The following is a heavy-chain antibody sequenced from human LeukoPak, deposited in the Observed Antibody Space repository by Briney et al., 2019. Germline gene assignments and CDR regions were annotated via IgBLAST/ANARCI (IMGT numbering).Heavy chain of an antibody. CDR3: ARDSYYYGSGSYLNFDY. D-gene: IGHD3-10*01. V-gene: IGHV3-53*01. CDR2: IYSGGST. CDR1: GFTVSSNY. J-gene: IGHJ4*02. Sequence: PGGSLRLSCAASGFTVSSNYMSWVRQAPGKGLEWVSVIYSGGSTYYADSVKGRFTISRDNSKNTLFLQMNSLRAEDMAVYYCARDSYYYGSGSYLNFDYWGQGTLVTVSS.